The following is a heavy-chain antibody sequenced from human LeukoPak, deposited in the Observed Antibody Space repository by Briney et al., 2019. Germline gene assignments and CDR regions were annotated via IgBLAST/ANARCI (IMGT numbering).Heavy chain of an antibody. CDR2: ISAYNGNT. D-gene: IGHD5-12*01. J-gene: IGHJ1*01. Sequence: ASVKVSCKASGYTFTSYGISWVRQAPGQGLEWMGWISAYNGNTNYAQKLQGRVTMTTDTSTRTAYMELRSLRSDDRGVYYCARGGNRYSGYDCANWGQGKLVTVSA. CDR1: GYTFTSYG. V-gene: IGHV1-18*04. CDR3: ARGGNRYSGYDCAN.